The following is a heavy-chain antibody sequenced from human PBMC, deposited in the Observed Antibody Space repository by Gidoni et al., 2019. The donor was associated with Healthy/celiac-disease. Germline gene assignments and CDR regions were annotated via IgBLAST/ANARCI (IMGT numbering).Heavy chain of an antibody. Sequence: QVQLQESGPGLVKPSETLSLTCTVSGGSISSYYWSWIRQPPGKGLEWIGYIYYSGSTNYNPSLKSRVTISVDTSKNQFSLKLSSVTAADTAVYYCARDYYYDSSRGMDVWGQGTTVTVSS. CDR1: GGSISSYY. J-gene: IGHJ6*02. V-gene: IGHV4-59*01. CDR2: IYYSGST. D-gene: IGHD3-22*01. CDR3: ARDYYYDSSRGMDV.